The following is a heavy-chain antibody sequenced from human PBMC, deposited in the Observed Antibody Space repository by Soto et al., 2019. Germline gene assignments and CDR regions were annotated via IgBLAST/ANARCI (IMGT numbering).Heavy chain of an antibody. CDR1: GFTFSNYA. Sequence: QVEVVESGGGVVQPGRSLRLSCAASGFTFSNYAMHWVRQAPGKGLEWVAGISYDGSTIYYVDSVKGRFTVSRDNYKNTLYLHMSSLRADDTAVYSCAKGPWHLAHGHYFDYWGQGTLVTVSS. D-gene: IGHD5-12*01. J-gene: IGHJ4*02. CDR3: AKGPWHLAHGHYFDY. V-gene: IGHV3-30*18. CDR2: ISYDGSTI.